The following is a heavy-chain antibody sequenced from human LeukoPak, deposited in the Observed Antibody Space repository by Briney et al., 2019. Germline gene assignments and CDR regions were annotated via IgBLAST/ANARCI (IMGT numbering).Heavy chain of an antibody. Sequence: GASVKLSCKASGYTFTSYYMHWVRQAPGQGLEWMGIINPSGGSTSYAQKFQGRVTMTRDTSTSTVYMELSSLRSEDTAVYYCARDLLIRYFDWSYYYYYGMDVWGQGTTVTVSS. V-gene: IGHV1-46*01. J-gene: IGHJ6*02. D-gene: IGHD3-9*01. CDR2: INPSGGST. CDR3: ARDLLIRYFDWSYYYYYGMDV. CDR1: GYTFTSYY.